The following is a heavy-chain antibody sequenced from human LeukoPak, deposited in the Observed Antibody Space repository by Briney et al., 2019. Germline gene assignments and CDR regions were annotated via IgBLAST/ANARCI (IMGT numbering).Heavy chain of an antibody. Sequence: SETLSLTCTVSGGSISSSSYSWGWIRQPPGKGLEWIGSIYYSGSTYYNPSLKSRVTISVDTSKNQFSLKLSSVTAADTAVYYCASVDYYDSSGYRTIAFDYWGQGTLVTVSS. D-gene: IGHD3-22*01. J-gene: IGHJ4*02. CDR3: ASVDYYDSSGYRTIAFDY. CDR2: IYYSGST. CDR1: GGSISSSSYS. V-gene: IGHV4-39*01.